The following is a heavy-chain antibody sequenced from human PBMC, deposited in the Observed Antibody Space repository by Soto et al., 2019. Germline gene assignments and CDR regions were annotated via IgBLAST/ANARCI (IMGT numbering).Heavy chain of an antibody. D-gene: IGHD3-16*01. V-gene: IGHV3-48*02. J-gene: IGHJ5*02. Sequence: SLRLSCAASGFTFTSYSMNWVRQSPGQGLEWVSYITSKSTTIKYADSVKGRFTVSRDNAKNSLYLQLNSLRDEDTAVYYCAREMGACSDSSCYPGPYDSWGQGTLVTVSS. CDR3: AREMGACSDSSCYPGPYDS. CDR2: ITSKSTTI. CDR1: GFTFTSYS.